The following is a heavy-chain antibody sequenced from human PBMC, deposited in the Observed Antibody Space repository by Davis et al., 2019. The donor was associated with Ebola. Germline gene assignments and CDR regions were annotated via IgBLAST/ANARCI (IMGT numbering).Heavy chain of an antibody. CDR3: ARGHNGPYDFWSGYYAVGYYYYGMDV. Sequence: PGGSLRLSCAVYGGSFSGYYWSWIRQPPGKGLEWIGEINHSGSTNYNPSLKSRVTISVDTSKNQFSLKLSSVTAADTAVYYCARGHNGPYDFWSGYYAVGYYYYGMDVWGQGTTVTVSS. CDR1: GGSFSGYY. CDR2: INHSGST. V-gene: IGHV4-34*01. D-gene: IGHD3-3*01. J-gene: IGHJ6*02.